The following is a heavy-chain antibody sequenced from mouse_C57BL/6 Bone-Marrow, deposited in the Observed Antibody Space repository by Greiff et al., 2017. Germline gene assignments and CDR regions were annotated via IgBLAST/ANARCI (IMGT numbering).Heavy chain of an antibody. CDR1: GFTFTDYY. J-gene: IGHJ3*01. CDR3: ARWGYSKGFAY. V-gene: IGHV7-3*01. Sequence: EVQRVESGGGLVQPGGSLSLSCAASGFTFTDYYMSWVRQPPGKALEWLGFIRNKANGYTTEYSASVKGRFTISRDNSQSILYLQMNALRAEDSATYYCARWGYSKGFAYWGQGTLVTVSA. CDR2: IRNKANGYTT. D-gene: IGHD2-5*01.